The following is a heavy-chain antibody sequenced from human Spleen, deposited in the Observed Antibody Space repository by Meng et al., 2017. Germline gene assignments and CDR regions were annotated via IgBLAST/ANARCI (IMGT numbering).Heavy chain of an antibody. CDR2: INHSGST. J-gene: IGHJ4*02. Sequence: QVQPQRWGAALFTPSDTLSLTCFVSGGSLSDYYWSWIRQPPGKGLEWIGEINHSGSTNYNPSLESRATISVDTSQNNLSLKLSSVTAADSAVYYCARGPTTMAHDFDYWGQGTLVTVSS. V-gene: IGHV4-34*01. CDR3: ARGPTTMAHDFDY. CDR1: GGSLSDYY. D-gene: IGHD4-11*01.